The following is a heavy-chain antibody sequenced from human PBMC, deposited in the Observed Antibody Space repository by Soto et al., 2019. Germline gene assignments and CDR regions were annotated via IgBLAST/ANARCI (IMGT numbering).Heavy chain of an antibody. CDR3: ARVGDYDDYYYYGMDV. J-gene: IGHJ6*02. CDR2: IYYSGST. Sequence: SETLSLTCIVSGGSISSGGYYWSWIRQHPGKGLEWIGYIYYSGSTYYNPSLKSRVTISVDTSKNQFSLKLSSVTAADTAVYYCARVGDYDDYYYYGMDVWGQGTTVTVSS. CDR1: GGSISSGGYY. D-gene: IGHD4-17*01. V-gene: IGHV4-31*03.